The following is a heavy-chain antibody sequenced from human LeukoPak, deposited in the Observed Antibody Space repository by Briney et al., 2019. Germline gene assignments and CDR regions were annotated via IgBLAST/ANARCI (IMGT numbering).Heavy chain of an antibody. CDR2: IYYTGST. V-gene: IGHV4-39*01. Sequence: KPSETLSLTCTVSGGSVSSSSYYWGWIRQPPGKGLEWIGGIYYTGSTYYSPSLKSRVTVSVDTSKNQFSLRLSSVTAADTAVYYCARHSYCIGGSCCLDYWGQGTLVTVSS. J-gene: IGHJ4*02. D-gene: IGHD2-15*01. CDR3: ARHSYCIGGSCCLDY. CDR1: GGSVSSSSYY.